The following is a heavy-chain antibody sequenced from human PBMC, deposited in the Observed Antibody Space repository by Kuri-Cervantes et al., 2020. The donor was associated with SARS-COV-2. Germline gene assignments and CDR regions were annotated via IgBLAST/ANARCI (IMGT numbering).Heavy chain of an antibody. J-gene: IGHJ6*02. D-gene: IGHD6-13*01. Sequence: GGSLRLSCAASGFTFSSYDMHWVRQATGKGLEWVSAIGTAGDPYYPGSVKGRFTISRENAKNSLYLQMNSLRAEDTAVYYCARGSSSWYALTIYYYYGMDVWGQGTTVTVSS. V-gene: IGHV3-13*05. CDR3: ARGSSSWYALTIYYYYGMDV. CDR1: GFTFSSYD. CDR2: IGTAGDP.